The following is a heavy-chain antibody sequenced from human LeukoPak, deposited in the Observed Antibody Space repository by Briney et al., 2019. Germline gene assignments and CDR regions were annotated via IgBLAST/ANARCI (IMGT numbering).Heavy chain of an antibody. CDR3: ARRREYSSSNVGFDY. Sequence: SETLSLTCTVSGGSISSSSYYWGWIRQPPGKGLEWIGSIYYSGSTYYNPSLKSRVTISVDTSKNQFSLKLSSVTAADTAVYYCARRREYSSSNVGFDYWGQGTLVTVSS. CDR1: GGSISSSSYY. D-gene: IGHD6-6*01. V-gene: IGHV4-39*01. J-gene: IGHJ4*02. CDR2: IYYSGST.